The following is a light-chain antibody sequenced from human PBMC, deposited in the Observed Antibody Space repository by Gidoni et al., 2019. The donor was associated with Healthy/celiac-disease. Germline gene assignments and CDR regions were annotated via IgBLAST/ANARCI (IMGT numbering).Light chain of an antibody. J-gene: IGKJ3*01. CDR2: AAS. CDR3: QQSYSTPFT. CDR1: QSISSY. Sequence: DIQMTQSPSSLSASVGDRVTITCRASQSISSYLNWYQQKPWKAPKLLIYAASSLQSGVPSRFSGSGSGTDFTLTISSLQPEDFATYYCQQSYSTPFTFAPXTKVDIK. V-gene: IGKV1-39*01.